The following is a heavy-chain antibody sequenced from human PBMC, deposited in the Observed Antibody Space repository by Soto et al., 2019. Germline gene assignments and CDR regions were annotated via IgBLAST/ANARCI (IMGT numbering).Heavy chain of an antibody. CDR3: ARDPGSGSYYGWFDP. J-gene: IGHJ5*02. V-gene: IGHV4-59*01. CDR2: IYYSGST. Sequence: QVQLQESGPGLVKPSETLSLTCTVSGGSISRYYWNWIRQPPGKGLEWIGYIYYSGSTNYNPSLKSRVTISVDTSKSQFSRKLSSVTAADTAVYYCARDPGSGSYYGWFDPWGQGTLVTVSS. CDR1: GGSISRYY. D-gene: IGHD3-10*01.